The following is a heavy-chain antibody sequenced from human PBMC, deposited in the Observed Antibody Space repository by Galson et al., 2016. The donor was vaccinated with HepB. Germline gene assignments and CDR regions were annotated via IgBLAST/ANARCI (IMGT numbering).Heavy chain of an antibody. J-gene: IGHJ5*02. CDR1: GFTLNNYA. V-gene: IGHV3-30*09. Sequence: SLRLSCAASGFTLNNYALNWVRQAPGKGLEWVALISYDGSNRYYGDPVRGRFAISRDTSKNTVYLQMNSLRPADTAVYYCARDQGREGGWFDPWGQGTLVTVSS. CDR2: ISYDGSNR. CDR3: ARDQGREGGWFDP. D-gene: IGHD2-15*01.